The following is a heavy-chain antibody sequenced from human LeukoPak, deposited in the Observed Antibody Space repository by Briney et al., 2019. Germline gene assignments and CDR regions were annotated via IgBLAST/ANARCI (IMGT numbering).Heavy chain of an antibody. CDR2: IYSGGST. Sequence: GGSLRLSCAASGFSVSSIYMSWVRQAPGKGLEWVSVIYSGGSTYYADSVRGRFTISRDNSKNTLYLQMNSLKTEDTAVYYCTLRLIDGYNAEFDDWGQGTLVTVSS. V-gene: IGHV3-53*01. D-gene: IGHD5-24*01. J-gene: IGHJ4*02. CDR3: TLRLIDGYNAEFDD. CDR1: GFSVSSIY.